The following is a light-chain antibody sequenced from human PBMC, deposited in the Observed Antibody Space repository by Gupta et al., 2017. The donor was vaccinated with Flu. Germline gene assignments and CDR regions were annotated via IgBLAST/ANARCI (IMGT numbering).Light chain of an antibody. CDR3: QQYNNWPPQKT. CDR2: GAS. J-gene: IGKJ1*01. V-gene: IGKV3-15*01. CDR1: QSVGSN. Sequence: EIVMMQSPATLSVSPGEGATLSCRASQSVGSNLAWYQQKPGQAPRLLIYGASTRATGIPARFSGSGSGTEFTLTITSLQSEDFAVYYCQQYNNWPPQKTFGQGTKVEIK.